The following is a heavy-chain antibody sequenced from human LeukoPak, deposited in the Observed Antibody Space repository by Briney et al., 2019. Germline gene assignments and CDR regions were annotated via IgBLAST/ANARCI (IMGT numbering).Heavy chain of an antibody. CDR1: GFTFSSYA. Sequence: GGSLRLSCAASGFTFSSYAMHWVRQAPGKGLEWVSYIGGGRGATFYADSVKGRFTISRDDARKSIYLQMSSLRVEDTAIYYCAKDRANWAIDGWGQGTQVTVSS. J-gene: IGHJ4*02. CDR3: AKDRANWAIDG. CDR2: IGGGRGAT. D-gene: IGHD7-27*01. V-gene: IGHV3-48*01.